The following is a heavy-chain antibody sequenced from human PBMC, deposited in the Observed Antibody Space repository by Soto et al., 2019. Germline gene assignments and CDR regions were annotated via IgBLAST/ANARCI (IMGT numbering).Heavy chain of an antibody. CDR2: IIPIFGTA. Sequence: SVKVSCKASGGTFSSYAISWVRQAPGQGLEWMGGIIPIFGTANYAQKFQGRVTITADESTSTAYMELSSLRSEDTAVYYCARDXYSYGYIAVAGTVGLDVWGQGTTVTVSS. CDR3: ARDXYSYGYIAVAGTVGLDV. V-gene: IGHV1-69*13. D-gene: IGHD6-19*01. J-gene: IGHJ6*02. CDR1: GGTFSSYA.